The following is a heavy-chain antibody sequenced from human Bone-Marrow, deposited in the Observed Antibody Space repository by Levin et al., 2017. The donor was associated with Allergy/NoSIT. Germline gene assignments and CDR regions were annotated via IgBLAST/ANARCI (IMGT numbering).Heavy chain of an antibody. V-gene: IGHV5-51*01. CDR3: ARHRQLNLVALADPDDAFDI. J-gene: IGHJ3*02. Sequence: KVSCKGSAYNFTTYWIGWVRQMPGKGLEWMGTIYPGDSDTRYSPSFQGQVTISADKATSTAYLQWSSLPASDTAMYYCARHRQLNLVALADPDDAFDIWGQGTMVTVSS. CDR2: IYPGDSDT. D-gene: IGHD6-19*01. CDR1: AYNFTTYW.